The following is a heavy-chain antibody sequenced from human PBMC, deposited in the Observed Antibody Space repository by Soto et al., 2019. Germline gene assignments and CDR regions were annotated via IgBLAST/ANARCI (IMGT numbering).Heavy chain of an antibody. CDR3: ARETILRGQGIAVAGTEFGLDY. D-gene: IGHD6-19*01. Sequence: GGSLRLSCAVSGFTFSDYYMDWVRQAPGKGLEWVGLSRNKANSYSIEYAASVKDRFTISRDDSKNSLYLQMNSLKTEDTAVYYCARETILRGQGIAVAGTEFGLDYWGQGTLVTVSS. J-gene: IGHJ4*02. CDR2: SRNKANSYSI. V-gene: IGHV3-72*01. CDR1: GFTFSDYY.